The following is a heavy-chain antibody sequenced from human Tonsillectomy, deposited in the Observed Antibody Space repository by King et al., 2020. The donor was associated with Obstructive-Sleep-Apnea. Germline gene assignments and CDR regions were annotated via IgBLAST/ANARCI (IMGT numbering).Heavy chain of an antibody. J-gene: IGHJ5*02. CDR3: ARGPDEDFWSGYSLYNWFDP. Sequence: VQLVESVGGLVKPGGSLILSCASSGFTFSSLSMNWARQAPGKGFERVLTLSSSSSYIYYVDSFEGRFTISRDNAKNSLYLQMNSLRAEDTAVYYCARGPDEDFWSGYSLYNWFDPWGQGTLVTVSS. V-gene: IGHV3-21*01. D-gene: IGHD3-3*01. CDR1: GFTFSSLS. CDR2: LSSSSSYI.